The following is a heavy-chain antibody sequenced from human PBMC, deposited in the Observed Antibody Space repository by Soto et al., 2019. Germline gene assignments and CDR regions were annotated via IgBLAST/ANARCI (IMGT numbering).Heavy chain of an antibody. CDR2: IYYSGNT. D-gene: IGHD4-17*01. V-gene: IGHV4-39*01. J-gene: IGHJ4*02. Sequence: QLQLQESGPGLVKPSETLSLTCTVSGGSISSSIYYWGWIRQPPGKGLEWIGSIYYSGNTYHNPFLKSRVTISVDTPKTQFPLKLSSVTAAHTAVYDCARHPYDDGAWGGASWGQGTLVTVSS. CDR3: ARHPYDDGAWGGAS. CDR1: GGSISSSIYY.